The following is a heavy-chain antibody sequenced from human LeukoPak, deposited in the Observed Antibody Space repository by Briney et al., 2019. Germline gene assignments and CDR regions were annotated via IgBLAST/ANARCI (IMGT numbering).Heavy chain of an antibody. V-gene: IGHV1-69*13. CDR1: GGTFSSYA. D-gene: IGHD3-10*01. Sequence: SVKVSCKASGGTFSSYAISWVRQAPGQGLEWMGGIIPIFGTANYAQKFQGRVTITADESTSTAHMELSSLRSEDTAVYYCARVGERFAGLYNWFDPWGQGTLVTVSS. CDR2: IIPIFGTA. J-gene: IGHJ5*02. CDR3: ARVGERFAGLYNWFDP.